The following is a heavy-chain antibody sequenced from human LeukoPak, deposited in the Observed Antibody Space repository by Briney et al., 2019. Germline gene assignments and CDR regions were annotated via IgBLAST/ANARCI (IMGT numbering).Heavy chain of an antibody. V-gene: IGHV3-33*08. D-gene: IGHD2-15*01. CDR2: ILYDGNNK. CDR1: GFTFTSYS. CDR3: AKAVSTTGQYYYYGMDV. Sequence: PGGSLRLSCAGSGFTFTSYSMNWVRQAPDKGLEWVAFILYDGNNKYYADSVKGRFTVSRDNSKNTLYLQMNSLRVEDTALYYCAKAVSTTGQYYYYGMDVWGQGTTVTVSS. J-gene: IGHJ6*02.